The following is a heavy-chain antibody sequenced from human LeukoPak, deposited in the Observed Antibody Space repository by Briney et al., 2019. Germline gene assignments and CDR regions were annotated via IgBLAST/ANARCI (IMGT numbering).Heavy chain of an antibody. J-gene: IGHJ4*02. CDR2: INSDGSTR. CDR1: GFTFSNYW. CDR3: ARRSTSGSYYDD. D-gene: IGHD3-10*01. Sequence: PGGSLRLSCAASGFTFSNYWMHWVRQAPGKGLVWVSRINSDGSTRKYADSVKGRFTISRDNAKNTLYLQTNSLRAEDTAVYYCARRSTSGSYYDDWGQGILVTVSS. V-gene: IGHV3-74*03.